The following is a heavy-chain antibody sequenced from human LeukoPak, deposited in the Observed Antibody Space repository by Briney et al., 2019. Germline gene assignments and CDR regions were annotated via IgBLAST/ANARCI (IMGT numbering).Heavy chain of an antibody. J-gene: IGHJ5*02. CDR2: IYYSGST. CDR1: GGSISSGDYY. V-gene: IGHV4-61*08. D-gene: IGHD5-18*01. Sequence: SETLSLTCTVSGGSISSGDYYWSWIRQPPGKGLEWIGYIYYSGSTNYNPSLKSRVTISVDTSKNQFSLKLSSVTAADTAVYYCARDSSAVDTAMVRGWFDPWGQGTLVTVSS. CDR3: ARDSSAVDTAMVRGWFDP.